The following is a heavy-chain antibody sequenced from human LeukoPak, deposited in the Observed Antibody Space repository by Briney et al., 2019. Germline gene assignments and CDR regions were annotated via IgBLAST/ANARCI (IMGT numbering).Heavy chain of an antibody. V-gene: IGHV4-61*02. Sequence: PSQTLSLTCTVSGGSISSGSYYWSWIRQPAGKGLEWIGRIYTSGSTNYNPSLKSRVTISVDTSKNQFSLKLSSVTAADTAVYYCAREALRIVVVPAATGPAFDIWGQGTMVTVSS. CDR1: GGSISSGSYY. D-gene: IGHD2-2*01. J-gene: IGHJ3*02. CDR2: IYTSGST. CDR3: AREALRIVVVPAATGPAFDI.